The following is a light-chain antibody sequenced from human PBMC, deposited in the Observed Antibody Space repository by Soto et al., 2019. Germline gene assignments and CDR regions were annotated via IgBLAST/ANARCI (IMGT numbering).Light chain of an antibody. CDR3: QVWDYTSEQTYV. CDR1: NIARKG. V-gene: IGLV3-21*02. CDR2: DDS. Sequence: SYELTQPPSVSVAPGQTARVTCGGANIARKGVHWYRQTPGQAPVMVLYDDSARPSGIPERFSGSNSGNTATLTISNIEAGDEADYYCQVWDYTSEQTYVFGSGTSSPS. J-gene: IGLJ1*01.